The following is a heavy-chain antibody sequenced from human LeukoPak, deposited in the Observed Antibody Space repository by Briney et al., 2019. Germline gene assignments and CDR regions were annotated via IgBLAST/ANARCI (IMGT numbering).Heavy chain of an antibody. J-gene: IGHJ4*02. Sequence: SQTLSLTCTVSGGSLSSGDYYWSWIRQPPGKGLEWIGFIYYSGSTYYNPSLKSRVTISVDTSKNQFSLKPSSVTAADTAVYYCARERRVAVAGTHIDYWGQGTLVTVSS. CDR3: ARERRVAVAGTHIDY. CDR2: IYYSGST. D-gene: IGHD6-19*01. CDR1: GGSLSSGDYY. V-gene: IGHV4-30-4*01.